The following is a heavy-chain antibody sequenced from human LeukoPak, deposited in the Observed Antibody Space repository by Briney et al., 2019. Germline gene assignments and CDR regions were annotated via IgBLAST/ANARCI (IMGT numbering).Heavy chain of an antibody. CDR3: ASGGDSSGSFDY. Sequence: SETLSLTCAVYGGSFSGYYWSWIRQPPGKGLEWIGEINHSGSTNYNPSLKSRVTISVDTSKNQFSLKLSSVTAADTAVYYRASGGDSSGSFDYWGQGTLVTVSS. J-gene: IGHJ4*02. D-gene: IGHD6-19*01. CDR1: GGSFSGYY. V-gene: IGHV4-34*01. CDR2: INHSGST.